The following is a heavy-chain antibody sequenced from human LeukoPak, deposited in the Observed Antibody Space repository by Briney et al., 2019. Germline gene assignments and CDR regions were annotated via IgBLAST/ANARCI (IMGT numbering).Heavy chain of an antibody. V-gene: IGHV4-38-2*01. Sequence: SETLSLTCAFSVYSISNGYYWGWIRQPPGKGLEWIGSIYHSGSTHYNPSLKSRVTISVDTSKNQFSLKLSSVTAADTAVYYCARLRRGIAVAGSRFDYWGQGTLVTVSS. CDR1: VYSISNGYY. D-gene: IGHD6-19*01. CDR2: IYHSGST. CDR3: ARLRRGIAVAGSRFDY. J-gene: IGHJ4*02.